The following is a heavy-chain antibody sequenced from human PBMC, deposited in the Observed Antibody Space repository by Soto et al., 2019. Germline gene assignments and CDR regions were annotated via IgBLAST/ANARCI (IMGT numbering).Heavy chain of an antibody. V-gene: IGHV4-59*01. J-gene: IGHJ4*02. CDR3: ARVGGYSGYDLLDY. Sequence: SVTLSLTCTVSGGSISSYYWSWIRQPPGKGLEWIGYIYYSGSTNYNPSLKSRVTISVDTSKNQFSLKLSSVTAADTAVYYCARVGGYSGYDLLDYWGQGTLVTVSS. CDR1: GGSISSYY. D-gene: IGHD5-12*01. CDR2: IYYSGST.